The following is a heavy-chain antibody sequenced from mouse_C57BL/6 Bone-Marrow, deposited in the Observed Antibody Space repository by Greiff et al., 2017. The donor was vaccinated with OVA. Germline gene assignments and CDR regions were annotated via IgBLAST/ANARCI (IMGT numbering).Heavy chain of an antibody. Sequence: VKLLESGAELARPGASVKLSCKASGYTFTSYGISWVKQRTGQGLEWIGEIYPRSGNTYYNEKFKGKATLTADKSSSTAYMELRSLTSEDSAVYFCARWDDYPWFAYWGQGTLVTVSA. J-gene: IGHJ3*01. V-gene: IGHV1-81*01. CDR2: IYPRSGNT. CDR1: GYTFTSYG. D-gene: IGHD2-4*01. CDR3: ARWDDYPWFAY.